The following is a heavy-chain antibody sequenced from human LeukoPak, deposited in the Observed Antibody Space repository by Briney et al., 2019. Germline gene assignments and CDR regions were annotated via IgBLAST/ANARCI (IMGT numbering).Heavy chain of an antibody. CDR1: GYTFTTYG. J-gene: IGHJ5*02. V-gene: IGHV1-18*01. Sequence: GASVKVSCKASGYTFTTYGISWVRQAPGQGLEWMGWITAYNGNANYAQKFQGRVTMTRDTSTSTVYMELSSLRSEDTAVYYCAREGGMVHCSSTSCFGYWFDPWGQGTLVTVSS. CDR3: AREGGMVHCSSTSCFGYWFDP. D-gene: IGHD2-2*01. CDR2: ITAYNGNA.